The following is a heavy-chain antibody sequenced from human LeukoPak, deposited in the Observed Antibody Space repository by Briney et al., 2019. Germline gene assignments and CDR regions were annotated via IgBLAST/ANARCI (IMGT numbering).Heavy chain of an antibody. D-gene: IGHD1-26*01. CDR3: AKKGVGATVGYFDY. V-gene: IGHV3-30*02. J-gene: IGHJ4*02. CDR2: IRYDGSNK. CDR1: GFTFSSYD. Sequence: GGALRLSCAASGFTFSSYDMTWVRQAPGKGLEWVAFIRYDGSNKYYADSVKRRFTISRDNSKNTLYLQMNSLRAEDTAVYYCAKKGVGATVGYFDYWGQGTLVTVSS.